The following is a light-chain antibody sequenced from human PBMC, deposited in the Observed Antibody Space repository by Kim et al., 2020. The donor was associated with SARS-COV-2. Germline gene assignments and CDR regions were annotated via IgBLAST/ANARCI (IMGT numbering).Light chain of an antibody. V-gene: IGLV3-19*01. CDR2: DEN. J-gene: IGLJ3*02. CDR1: TSSRYY. CDR3: SNRDNNSNHWV. Sequence: TRQEHTSSRYYDRWYQQKTPQHPVIVIYDENNRRPGVTDRLAGSATANAASLTTTAAQQEDEAAYYCSNRDNNSNHWVFGGGTKLTVL.